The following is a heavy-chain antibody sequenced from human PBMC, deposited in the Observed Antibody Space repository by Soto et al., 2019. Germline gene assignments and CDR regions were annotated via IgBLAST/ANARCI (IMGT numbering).Heavy chain of an antibody. D-gene: IGHD3-10*01. CDR2: INYSGRT. CDR1: GGSISSSSYY. V-gene: IGHV4-39*01. Sequence: QLQLQESGPGLVKPSETLSLTCTVSGGSISSSSYYWGWIRQPPGKGLEWIGSINYSGRTYYNPSLKSRVTISVDTSKNQFSLKLTSVTAADTVVYYCARLLLYGSGSRVYSDSRGQGTLVSVSS. J-gene: IGHJ4*02. CDR3: ARLLLYGSGSRVYSDS.